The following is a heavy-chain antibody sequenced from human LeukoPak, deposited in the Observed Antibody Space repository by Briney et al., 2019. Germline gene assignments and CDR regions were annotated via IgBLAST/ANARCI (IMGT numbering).Heavy chain of an antibody. CDR1: GFIFSDYY. CDR2: ISSGGSTI. J-gene: IGHJ4*02. D-gene: IGHD5-24*01. Sequence: PGGSLRLSCAASGFIFSDYYMSWIRQAPGKGLEWISYISSGGSTIYYTDSVKGRFTISRDDAKNSLYLHMNNLRAEDTAVYYCAREGWLQPQYYFDYWGQGTLVTVSS. V-gene: IGHV3-11*01. CDR3: AREGWLQPQYYFDY.